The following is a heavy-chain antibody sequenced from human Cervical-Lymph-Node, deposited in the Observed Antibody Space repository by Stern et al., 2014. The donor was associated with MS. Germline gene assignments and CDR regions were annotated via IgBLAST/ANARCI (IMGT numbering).Heavy chain of an antibody. Sequence: QVQLQESGPGLVKPSQTLSLTCTVSGGSSGIGAHYWSWNRQHPGQGLEWSGSIYYSRSSNYQKPSLKRRLIIAVDSSTNHVSLKLRSVTAADTAVYYCARVLEDDLTDWYFDLWGRGTLVTVSA. CDR2: IYYSRSS. D-gene: IGHD3/OR15-3a*01. J-gene: IGHJ2*01. CDR1: GGSSGIGAHY. V-gene: IGHV4-31*03. CDR3: ARVLEDDLTDWYFDL.